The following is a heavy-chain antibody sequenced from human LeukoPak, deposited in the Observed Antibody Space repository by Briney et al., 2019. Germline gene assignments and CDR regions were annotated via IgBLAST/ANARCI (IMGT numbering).Heavy chain of an antibody. V-gene: IGHV3-7*01. D-gene: IGHD5-12*01. CDR2: IKQDGSEK. Sequence: PGGSLRLSCAASGFTFSSYAMSWVRQAPGKGLEWVANIKQDGSEKYYVDSVKGRFTISGDNAKNSLYLQMNSLRAEDTAVYYCARVRMATIFDYWGQGTLVTVSS. CDR3: ARVRMATIFDY. J-gene: IGHJ4*02. CDR1: GFTFSSYA.